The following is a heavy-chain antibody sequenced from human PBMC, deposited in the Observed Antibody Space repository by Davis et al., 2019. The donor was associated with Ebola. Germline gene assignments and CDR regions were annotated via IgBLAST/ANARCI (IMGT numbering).Heavy chain of an antibody. CDR3: AKVPHRIAAAAPGDYYYYYGMDV. Sequence: PAGSLRLSCAASGSTFSSDAMHWVRQASGKGLEWVAVISYDGSNKYYEDSVKGRFTISRDNSKNTLYLQMNSLRAEDTAVYYFAKVPHRIAAAAPGDYYYYYGMDVWGQGTTVTVSS. V-gene: IGHV3-30-3*01. J-gene: IGHJ6*02. CDR1: GSTFSSDA. D-gene: IGHD6-13*01. CDR2: ISYDGSNK.